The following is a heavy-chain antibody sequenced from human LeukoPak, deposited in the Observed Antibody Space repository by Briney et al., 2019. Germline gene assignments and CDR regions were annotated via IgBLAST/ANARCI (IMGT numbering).Heavy chain of an antibody. Sequence: SETLSLTCTVSGVSISSYYWSWLRQPPGKGLEWLGYIYYSGSTNYNPSLKSRVTISVDTSKNQFSLKLSSVTAADTAVYYCARLLLRYFDLNSAGGWFDPWGQGTLVTVSS. CDR2: IYYSGST. V-gene: IGHV4-59*08. D-gene: IGHD3-9*01. CDR3: ARLLLRYFDLNSAGGWFDP. CDR1: GVSISSYY. J-gene: IGHJ5*02.